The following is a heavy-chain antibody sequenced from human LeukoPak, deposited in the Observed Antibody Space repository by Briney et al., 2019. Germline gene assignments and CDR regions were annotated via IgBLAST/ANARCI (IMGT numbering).Heavy chain of an antibody. D-gene: IGHD3-10*01. CDR1: GFTFDDYA. CDR3: ARGLVGSLYYFDY. Sequence: GGSLRLSCAASGFTFDDYAMHWVRQAPGKGLEWVSGISWNSGSIGYADSVKGRFTISRDNAKNSLYLQMNSLRAEDTAVYYCARGLVGSLYYFDYWGQGTLVTVSS. V-gene: IGHV3-9*01. CDR2: ISWNSGSI. J-gene: IGHJ4*02.